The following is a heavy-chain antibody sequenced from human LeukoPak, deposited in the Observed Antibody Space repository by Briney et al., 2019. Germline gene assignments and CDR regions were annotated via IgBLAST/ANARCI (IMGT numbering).Heavy chain of an antibody. CDR2: MNPNSGNT. CDR3: ARAYYYGSGSNDYYYYYYMDV. CDR1: GGTFSTYA. J-gene: IGHJ6*03. V-gene: IGHV1-8*02. Sequence: ASVKVSCKASGGTFSTYAISWVRQATGQGLEWMGWMNPNSGNTGYAQKFQGRVTMTRNTSISTAYMELSSLRSEDTAVYYCARAYYYGSGSNDYYYYYYMDVWGKGTTVTVSS. D-gene: IGHD3-10*01.